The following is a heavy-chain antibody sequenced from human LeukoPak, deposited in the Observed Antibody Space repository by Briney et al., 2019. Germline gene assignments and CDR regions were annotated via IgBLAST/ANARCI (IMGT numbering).Heavy chain of an antibody. CDR2: ISGSGGST. CDR3: AKVEDTAMVTDMDV. Sequence: PPGGSLRLSCAASGFTFSSYGMSWVRQAPGKGLEWVSAISGSGGSTYYADSVKGRFTISRDNSKNTLYLQMNSLRAEDTAVYYCAKVEDTAMVTDMDVWGKGTTVTISS. D-gene: IGHD5-18*01. J-gene: IGHJ6*03. V-gene: IGHV3-23*01. CDR1: GFTFSSYG.